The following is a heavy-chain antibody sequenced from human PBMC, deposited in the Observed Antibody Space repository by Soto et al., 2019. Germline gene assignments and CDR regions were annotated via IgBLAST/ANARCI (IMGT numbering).Heavy chain of an antibody. CDR3: VKSGDNYNALDY. CDR2: SSNSGSFT. Sequence: VGSLRLSCAASGLTFSSYEMNWVRQAPGKVLEWIGYSSNSGSFTRYADSLKGRFSISRDNAKNSLYLQINSLRGDETAIYYCVKSGDNYNALDYWGQGTPVTVSS. V-gene: IGHV3-48*03. CDR1: GLTFSSYE. D-gene: IGHD1-1*01. J-gene: IGHJ4*02.